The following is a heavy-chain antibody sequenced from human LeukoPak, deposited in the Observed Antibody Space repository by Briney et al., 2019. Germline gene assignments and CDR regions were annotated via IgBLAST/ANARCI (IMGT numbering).Heavy chain of an antibody. CDR3: ASENVIVRGTNFDY. CDR1: GFPFSSSD. CDR2: ISGSGTTI. V-gene: IGHV3-48*03. Sequence: GGSLRLSCAASGFPFSSSDMNWIRQAPGKGPEWISHISGSGTTIFYAASVKGRFTISRANAKQFFYLQRNCLSAEHTAVYFCASENVIVRGTNFDYWNQGTLVTVSA. J-gene: IGHJ4*02. D-gene: IGHD3-10*01.